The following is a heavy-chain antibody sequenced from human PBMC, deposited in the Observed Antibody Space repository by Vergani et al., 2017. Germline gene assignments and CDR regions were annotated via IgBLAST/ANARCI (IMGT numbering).Heavy chain of an antibody. Sequence: QVQLQESGPGLVKPSETLSLTCTVSGGSISSYYWSWIRQPPGKGLEWIGYIYYSGSTNYNPSLKSRVTISVDTSKNQFSLKLSSVTAADTAVYYCARGGEWELLENYFDYWGQGTLVTVSS. CDR3: ARGGEWELLENYFDY. D-gene: IGHD1-26*01. CDR1: GGSISSYY. J-gene: IGHJ4*02. V-gene: IGHV4-59*01. CDR2: IYYSGST.